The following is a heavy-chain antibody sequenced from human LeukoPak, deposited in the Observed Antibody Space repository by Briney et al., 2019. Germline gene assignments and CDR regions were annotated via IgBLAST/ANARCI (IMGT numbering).Heavy chain of an antibody. CDR3: ARLGYFSGTGCYSPTWFDP. CDR1: GYSFTSYW. J-gene: IGHJ5*02. D-gene: IGHD2-2*01. V-gene: IGHV5-51*01. CDR2: IYPGDSEN. Sequence: GESLKISRKGSGYSFTSYWIGWVRQMPGKGLEWMGIIYPGDSENRYRPSFQGQVTLSHDKSISTAYLQWSSLKAPDTAMYSGARLGYFSGTGCYSPTWFDPWGQGTLVTVSS.